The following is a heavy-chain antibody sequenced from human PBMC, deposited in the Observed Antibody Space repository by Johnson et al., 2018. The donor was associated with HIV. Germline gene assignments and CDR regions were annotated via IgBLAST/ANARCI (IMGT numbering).Heavy chain of an antibody. D-gene: IGHD2-8*02. V-gene: IGHV3-20*04. CDR2: INGNGGTT. CDR3: ARGGRYCSGGICYRAFDI. Sequence: VQLVESGGGVVRPGGSLRLSCVASGFTFDDYGMSWVRQAPGKGLEWVSGINGNGGTTDYADSVKGRFTISRDNAKNSLYVQMNSLRVEETALYYCARGGRYCSGGICYRAFDIWGQGTMVTVSS. J-gene: IGHJ3*02. CDR1: GFTFDDYG.